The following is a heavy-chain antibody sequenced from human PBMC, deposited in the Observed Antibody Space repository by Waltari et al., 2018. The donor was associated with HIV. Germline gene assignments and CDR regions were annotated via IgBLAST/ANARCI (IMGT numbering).Heavy chain of an antibody. CDR3: AKEGIAGRPSVPDY. Sequence: EVQLLESGGGLVQPGGSLRLSCAASGFTFSSYAMSWVRQAPGKGWEWVSVISGSGVSTYYADVVKGRFTIARDNSKNTLYLQMNSLRAEDTAVYYCAKEGIAGRPSVPDYWGQGTLVTVSS. J-gene: IGHJ4*02. D-gene: IGHD6-6*01. V-gene: IGHV3-23*01. CDR2: ISGSGVST. CDR1: GFTFSSYA.